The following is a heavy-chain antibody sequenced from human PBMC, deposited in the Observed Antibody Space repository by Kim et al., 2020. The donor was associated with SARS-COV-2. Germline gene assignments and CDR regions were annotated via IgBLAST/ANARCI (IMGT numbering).Heavy chain of an antibody. D-gene: IGHD2-2*01. Sequence: DSVKGRFTISRDNSKNTLYLQMNSLRAEDTAVYYCARRLGYCSSTSCTDYWGQGTLVTVSS. V-gene: IGHV3-53*01. CDR3: ARRLGYCSSTSCTDY. J-gene: IGHJ4*02.